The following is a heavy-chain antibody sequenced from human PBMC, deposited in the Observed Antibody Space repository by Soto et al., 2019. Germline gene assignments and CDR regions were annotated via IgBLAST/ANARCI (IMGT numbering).Heavy chain of an antibody. CDR1: GYTFTSYG. Sequence: GASVKVSCKASGYTFTSYGISWVRQAPGQGLEWMGWISAYNGNTNYAQKLQGRVTMTTDTSTSTAYMELRSLRSDDTAVYYCARDSTLYYDFWSGHYYYYGMDVWGQGTTVTVSS. D-gene: IGHD3-3*01. V-gene: IGHV1-18*04. CDR3: ARDSTLYYDFWSGHYYYYGMDV. J-gene: IGHJ6*02. CDR2: ISAYNGNT.